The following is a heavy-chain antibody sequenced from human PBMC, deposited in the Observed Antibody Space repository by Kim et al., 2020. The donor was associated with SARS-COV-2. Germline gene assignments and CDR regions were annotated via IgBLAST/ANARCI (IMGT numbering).Heavy chain of an antibody. CDR2: IYYSGST. D-gene: IGHD4-17*01. Sequence: SETLSLTCTVSGGSVSSGSYYWSWIRQPPGKGLEWIGDIYYSGSTNYNPSLKSRVTISVDTSKNQFSLKLSSVTAADTADYYCARQILTHTVTKTYAGYFQYWGQGTLVTVSS. CDR1: GGSVSSGSYY. V-gene: IGHV4-61*01. J-gene: IGHJ1*01. CDR3: ARQILTHTVTKTYAGYFQY.